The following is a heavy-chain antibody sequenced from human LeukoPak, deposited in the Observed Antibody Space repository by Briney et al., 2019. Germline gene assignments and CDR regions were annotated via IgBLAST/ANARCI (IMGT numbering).Heavy chain of an antibody. CDR3: AKDLAMATIVDY. V-gene: IGHV3-23*01. CDR1: GFTFSSYA. Sequence: GGSLRLSCAASGFTFSSYAMSWVRQAPGKGLEWVSAISGSGGSTYYAGSVKGRFTVSRDNSKNTLYLQMNSLRAEDTAVYYCAKDLAMATIVDYWGQGTLVTVSS. J-gene: IGHJ4*02. CDR2: ISGSGGST. D-gene: IGHD5-12*01.